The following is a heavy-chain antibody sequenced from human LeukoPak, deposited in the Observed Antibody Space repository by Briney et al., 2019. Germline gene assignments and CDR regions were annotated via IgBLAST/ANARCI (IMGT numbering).Heavy chain of an antibody. CDR2: IYYSGNT. CDR1: GGSISSYY. CDR3: ARGDSGSYYNYFDY. D-gene: IGHD1-26*01. V-gene: IGHV4-59*01. Sequence: SETLSLTCTVSGGSISSYYWSWIRQPPGKGLEWIGYIYYSGNTNYNPSPKSRVTISVDTSKNQFSLKLSSVTAADTAVYYCARGDSGSYYNYFDYWGQGTLVTVSS. J-gene: IGHJ4*02.